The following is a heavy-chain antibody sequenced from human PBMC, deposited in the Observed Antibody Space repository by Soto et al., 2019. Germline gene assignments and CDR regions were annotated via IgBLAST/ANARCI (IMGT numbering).Heavy chain of an antibody. Sequence: ASVKVSCKASGGTFSSYAISWVRQATGQGLEWMGWMNPNSGNTGYAQKFQGRVTMTRNTSISTAYMELSSLRSEDTAVYYCAREGDSSGWQQYYYYYGMDVWG. V-gene: IGHV1-8*02. CDR3: AREGDSSGWQQYYYYYGMDV. D-gene: IGHD6-25*01. CDR2: MNPNSGNT. CDR1: GGTFSSYA. J-gene: IGHJ6*02.